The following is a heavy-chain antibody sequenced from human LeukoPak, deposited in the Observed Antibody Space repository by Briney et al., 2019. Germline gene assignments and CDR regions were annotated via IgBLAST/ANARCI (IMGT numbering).Heavy chain of an antibody. CDR2: IIPIFGTA. D-gene: IGHD3-9*01. V-gene: IGHV1-69*01. CDR1: GGTFSSYA. CDR3: ARPNSYDILTGSMGGMDV. J-gene: IGHJ6*02. Sequence: SVKVSCKASGGTFSSYAISWVRQAPGQGLEWMGGIIPIFGTANYAQKFQGRVTVTADESTSTAYMELSSLRSEDTAVYYCARPNSYDILTGSMGGMDVWGQGTTVTVSS.